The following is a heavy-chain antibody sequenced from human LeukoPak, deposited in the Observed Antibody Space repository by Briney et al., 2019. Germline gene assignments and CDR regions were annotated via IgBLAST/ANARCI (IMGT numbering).Heavy chain of an antibody. J-gene: IGHJ5*02. V-gene: IGHV4-59*12. CDR2: IYYSGST. D-gene: IGHD3-9*01. CDR1: GGSISSYY. Sequence: SETLSLTCTVSGGSISSYYWSWIRQPPGKGLEWIGYIYYSGSTNYNPSLKSRVTISLDTSKNQFSLKLSSVTAADTAVYYCARALNYDILTGSFDPWGQGTLVTVSS. CDR3: ARALNYDILTGSFDP.